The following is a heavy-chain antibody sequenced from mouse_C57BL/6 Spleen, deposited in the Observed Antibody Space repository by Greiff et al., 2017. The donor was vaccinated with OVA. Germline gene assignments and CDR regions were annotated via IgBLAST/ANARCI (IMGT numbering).Heavy chain of an antibody. D-gene: IGHD4-1*01. J-gene: IGHJ4*01. CDR1: GYTFTSYW. CDR3: ARPLGLGYYAMDY. Sequence: QVQLQQPGAELVRPGSSVKLSCKASGYTFTSYWMHWVKQRPIQGLEWIGNIDPSDSETHYNQKFKDKATLTVDKSSSTAYMQLSSLTSEDSAVYYCARPLGLGYYAMDYWGQGTSVTVSS. V-gene: IGHV1-52*01. CDR2: IDPSDSET.